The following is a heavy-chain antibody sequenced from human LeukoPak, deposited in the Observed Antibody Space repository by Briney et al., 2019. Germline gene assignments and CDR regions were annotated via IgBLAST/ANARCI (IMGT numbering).Heavy chain of an antibody. CDR2: ISPTGSRI. Sequence: LSLTCTVSGGSISSGSYYWSWIRQAPGKGLEWISYISPTGSRIYYTDSVKGRFTISRDNAKKSLILQMNSLRADDTAVYYCARDYAGDTSGLVLDYWGQGTLVTVSS. D-gene: IGHD3-22*01. V-gene: IGHV3-11*01. CDR3: ARDYAGDTSGLVLDY. J-gene: IGHJ4*02. CDR1: GGSISSGSYY.